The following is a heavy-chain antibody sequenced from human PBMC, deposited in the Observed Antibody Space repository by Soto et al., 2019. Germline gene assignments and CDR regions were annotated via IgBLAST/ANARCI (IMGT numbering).Heavy chain of an antibody. CDR3: ARVPSSSGRAHFDY. CDR1: GFTFSSYA. V-gene: IGHV3-30-3*01. D-gene: IGHD2-15*01. CDR2: ISYDGSNK. Sequence: QVQLVESGGGVVQPGRSLRLSCAASGFTFSSYAMHWVRQAPGKGLEWVAVISYDGSNKYYADSVKGRFTIPRDNSKNALDLQMNSLRAEDTAVYYCARVPSSSGRAHFDYWGQGTLVTVSS. J-gene: IGHJ4*02.